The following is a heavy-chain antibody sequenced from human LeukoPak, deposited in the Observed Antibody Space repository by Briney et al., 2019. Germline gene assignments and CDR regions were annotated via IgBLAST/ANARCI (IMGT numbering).Heavy chain of an antibody. CDR1: GFTFSSYA. V-gene: IGHV3-64D*09. J-gene: IGHJ3*02. CDR2: ISSNGGST. Sequence: PGGSLRLSCSASGFTFSSYAMHWVRQAPGKGLEYVSAISSNGGSTYYADSVKGRFTFSRDKSKTTLYLQVSSLRAEDTAVYYCVSGSVDAFDIWGQGTMVTVS. CDR3: VSGSVDAFDI. D-gene: IGHD3-22*01.